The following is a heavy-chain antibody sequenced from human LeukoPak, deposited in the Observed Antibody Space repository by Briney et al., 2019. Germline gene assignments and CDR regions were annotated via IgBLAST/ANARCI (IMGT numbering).Heavy chain of an antibody. D-gene: IGHD4-23*01. V-gene: IGHV1-46*03. CDR1: GYTFTSYY. J-gene: IGHJ3*02. CDR2: INPSGGST. Sequence: ASVKVSCKASGYTFTSYYMHWVRQPPAQGLEWMGIINPSGGSTSYAQKFQGRVTMTRDTSTSTVYMELSSLRSEDTAVYYCARVGTVVTFAFDIWGQGTMVTVSS. CDR3: ARVGTVVTFAFDI.